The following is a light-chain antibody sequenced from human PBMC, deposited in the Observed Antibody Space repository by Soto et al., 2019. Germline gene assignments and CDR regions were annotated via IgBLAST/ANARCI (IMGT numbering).Light chain of an antibody. CDR3: CSYADNYV. V-gene: IGLV2-11*01. CDR2: DVS. J-gene: IGLJ1*01. Sequence: QSVLTQPRSVSGSPGQSVTISCTGTSSDVGGYNYVSWYQQHPGKAPKLMIYDVSKRPPGVPDRFSGSKSGNTASLTISGLQSEDEADYYCCSYADNYVFGTGPKVTVL. CDR1: SSDVGGYNY.